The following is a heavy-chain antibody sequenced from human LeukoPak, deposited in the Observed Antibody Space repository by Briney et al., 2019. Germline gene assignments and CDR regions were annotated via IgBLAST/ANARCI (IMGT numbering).Heavy chain of an antibody. Sequence: ASVKVSCKASGYTFTSYGISWVRQAPGQGLEWMGWISAYNGSTNYAQKLQGRVTMTTDTSTSTAYMELRSLRSDDTAVYYCARDSHDYVWGSYRYYYFDYWGQGTLVTVSS. CDR3: ARDSHDYVWGSYRYYYFDY. CDR2: ISAYNGST. CDR1: GYTFTSYG. J-gene: IGHJ4*02. V-gene: IGHV1-18*01. D-gene: IGHD3-16*02.